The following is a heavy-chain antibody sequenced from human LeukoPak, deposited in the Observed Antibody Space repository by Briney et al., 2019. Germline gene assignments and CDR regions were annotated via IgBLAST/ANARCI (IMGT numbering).Heavy chain of an antibody. D-gene: IGHD2-2*01. CDR3: AKDFEGDIVVVPAEAFDI. V-gene: IGHV3-23*01. J-gene: IGHJ3*02. Sequence: GESLRLSCAASGLTFRSYWMSWVRQAPGKGLEWVSAISGSGGSTYYADSVKGRFTISRDNSKNTLYLQMNSLRAEDTAVYYCAKDFEGDIVVVPAEAFDIWGQGTMVTVSS. CDR2: ISGSGGST. CDR1: GLTFRSYW.